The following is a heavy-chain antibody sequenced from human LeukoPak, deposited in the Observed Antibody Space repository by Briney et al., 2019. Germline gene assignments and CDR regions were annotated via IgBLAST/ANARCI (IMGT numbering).Heavy chain of an antibody. Sequence: TGGSLRLSCAASGFTFDDYAMHWVRQAPGKGLEWVSLISGDGGSTYYADSVKGRFTISRDNSKNSLYLQMNSLRTEDTTLYYCAKDMWRFGELDYDYWGQGTLVTVSS. CDR2: ISGDGGST. V-gene: IGHV3-43*02. CDR3: AKDMWRFGELDYDY. D-gene: IGHD3-10*01. CDR1: GFTFDDYA. J-gene: IGHJ4*02.